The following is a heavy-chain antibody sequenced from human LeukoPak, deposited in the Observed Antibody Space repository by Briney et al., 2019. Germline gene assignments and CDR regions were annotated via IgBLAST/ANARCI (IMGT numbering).Heavy chain of an antibody. CDR2: INPNSGVT. Sequence: ASVKVSCKASGYTFSGFYIHWVRQAPGQGLEWMGWINPNSGVTNYAQKLQGRVTMTTDTSTSTAYMELRSLRSDDTAVYYCARGSCKEDSSSCYYYYYMDVWGRGTTVTVSS. D-gene: IGHD3-22*01. CDR3: ARGSCKEDSSSCYYYYYMDV. CDR1: GYTFSGFY. V-gene: IGHV1-2*02. J-gene: IGHJ6*03.